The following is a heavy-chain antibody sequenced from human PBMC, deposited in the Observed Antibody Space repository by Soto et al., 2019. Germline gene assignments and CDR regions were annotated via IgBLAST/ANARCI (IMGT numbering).Heavy chain of an antibody. CDR3: AKDCPAVISGTYYFDA. CDR2: ISGGGST. Sequence: GGSLRLSCAASGFTFSNYAMSWVRPAPGKGLERVSAISGGGSTYYTDSVTGRVTISRDNSKNTLYLPMNSLRAEDTALYFCAKDCPAVISGTYYFDAWGEGTLVTVSS. V-gene: IGHV3-23*01. CDR1: GFTFSNYA. D-gene: IGHD3-16*02. J-gene: IGHJ4*02.